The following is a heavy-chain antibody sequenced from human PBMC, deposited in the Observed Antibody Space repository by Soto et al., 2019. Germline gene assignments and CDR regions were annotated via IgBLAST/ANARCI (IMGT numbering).Heavy chain of an antibody. V-gene: IGHV5-51*01. CDR1: GYNFAGYW. D-gene: IGHD3-3*01. CDR3: ARGGVSTRTSDY. J-gene: IGHJ4*02. CDR2: IYPSDSDT. Sequence: SLKLSCKGSGYNFAGYWIACVRQMPGKGLELMGIIYPSDSDTRYRPSFKGQVTISADKSISSAYLQWSSLRASDTAMYYCARGGVSTRTSDYWGQGTPVNVSS.